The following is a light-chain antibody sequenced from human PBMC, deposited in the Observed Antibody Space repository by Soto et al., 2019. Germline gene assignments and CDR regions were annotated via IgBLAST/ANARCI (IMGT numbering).Light chain of an antibody. Sequence: EIVLTQSPGTLSLSPGERATLSCRASQSVSSSYLAWYQQKPGQAPRLLIYGASSRATGIPDRCIGSGSGTDITLTISRLEPEDFAVYYWQQYGSSPLTFGGGTKVEIK. CDR3: QQYGSSPLT. CDR2: GAS. V-gene: IGKV3-20*01. CDR1: QSVSSSY. J-gene: IGKJ4*01.